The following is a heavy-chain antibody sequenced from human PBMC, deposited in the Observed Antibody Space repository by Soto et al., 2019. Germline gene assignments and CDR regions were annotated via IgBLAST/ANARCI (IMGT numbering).Heavy chain of an antibody. Sequence: GASVKVSCKASGYTFTSYYMHWVRQAPGQGLEWMGIINPSGGRTTYAQKFQGRVTMTTDTSTSTVYMGLSSLRSEDTAVYYCARISAVAGTGGDIWGQGTMVTVSS. J-gene: IGHJ3*02. CDR2: INPSGGRT. CDR1: GYTFTSYY. D-gene: IGHD6-19*01. CDR3: ARISAVAGTGGDI. V-gene: IGHV1-46*03.